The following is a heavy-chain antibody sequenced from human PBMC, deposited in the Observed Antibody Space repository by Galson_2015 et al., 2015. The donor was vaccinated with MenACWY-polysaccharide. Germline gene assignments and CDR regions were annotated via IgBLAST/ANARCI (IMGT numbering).Heavy chain of an antibody. Sequence: WIRQPPGKGLEWIGEIYHSGSTNYNPSLKSRVTISVDKSKNQFSLKLSSVTAADTAVYYCARVEDCGGDCYSLDYWGQGTLVTVSS. CDR3: ARVEDCGGDCYSLDY. CDR2: IYHSGST. V-gene: IGHV4-4*02. J-gene: IGHJ4*02. D-gene: IGHD2-21*02.